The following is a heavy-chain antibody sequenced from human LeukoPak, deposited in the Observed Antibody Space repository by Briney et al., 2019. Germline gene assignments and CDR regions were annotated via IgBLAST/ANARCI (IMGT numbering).Heavy chain of an antibody. Sequence: GASVKVSCKASGYTFTGYYMHWVRQAPGQGLEWMGWINPNSGDTNYAQKFQGRVTMTRDMSISTAYMEQSRLRSDDTAVYYCARDVGEGYCSGGSCSDYWGQGTLVTVSS. CDR2: INPNSGDT. V-gene: IGHV1-2*02. J-gene: IGHJ4*02. CDR3: ARDVGEGYCSGGSCSDY. CDR1: GYTFTGYY. D-gene: IGHD2-15*01.